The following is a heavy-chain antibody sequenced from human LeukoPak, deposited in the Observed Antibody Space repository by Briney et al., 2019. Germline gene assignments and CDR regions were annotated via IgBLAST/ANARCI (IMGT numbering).Heavy chain of an antibody. CDR2: IHYRGNT. V-gene: IGHV4-39*01. CDR1: GGSISSSSYY. J-gene: IGHJ4*02. Sequence: SETLSLTCTVSGGSISSSSYYWGWIRQPPWKGLEWIGTIHYRGNTYYNPSLKSRVAISVDTSKNQFSLKLTSVTAADTAMYYCARLVGSSWYHEVLFGRDYWGQGTLVTVSS. CDR3: ARLVGSSWYHEVLFGRDY. D-gene: IGHD6-13*01.